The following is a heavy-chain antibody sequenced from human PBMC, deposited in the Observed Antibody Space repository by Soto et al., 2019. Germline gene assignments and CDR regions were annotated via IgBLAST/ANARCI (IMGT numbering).Heavy chain of an antibody. Sequence: SETLSLTCTVSGGSISSGGYYWSWIRQHPGKGLEWIGYIYYSGSTYYNPSLKSRVTISVDTSKNQFSLKLGSVTAADTAVYYCARELRGYSGYDIIDYWGQGTLVTVSS. V-gene: IGHV4-31*03. J-gene: IGHJ4*02. D-gene: IGHD5-12*01. CDR2: IYYSGST. CDR1: GGSISSGGYY. CDR3: ARELRGYSGYDIIDY.